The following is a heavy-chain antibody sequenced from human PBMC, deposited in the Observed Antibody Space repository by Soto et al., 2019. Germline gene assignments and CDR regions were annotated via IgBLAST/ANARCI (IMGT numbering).Heavy chain of an antibody. CDR3: ASVLRYFDGHYYYGMDV. Sequence: ASVKVSCKASGGTFSSYAISWVRQAPGQGLEWMGGIIPIFGTANYAQKFQGRVTITADESTSTAYMELSSLRSEDTAVYYCASVLRYFDGHYYYGMDVWGQGTTVTVSS. D-gene: IGHD3-9*01. J-gene: IGHJ6*02. CDR1: GGTFSSYA. V-gene: IGHV1-69*13. CDR2: IIPIFGTA.